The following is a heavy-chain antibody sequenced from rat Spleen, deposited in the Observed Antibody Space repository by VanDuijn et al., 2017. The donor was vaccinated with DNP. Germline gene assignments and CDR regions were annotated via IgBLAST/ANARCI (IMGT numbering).Heavy chain of an antibody. J-gene: IGHJ3*01. D-gene: IGHD4-2*01. CDR1: GFNLNDYW. Sequence: EVKLVESGGGLVQPGRSLKLSCAASGFNLNDYWMDWVRQAPGKGLEWIGEIKKDSSTINYTPSLKDKFTISRDNAQNTLYLQMNELGSEDTAIYYCVTRGDPYDNWFAYWGRGTLVTVSS. V-gene: IGHV4-2*01. CDR3: VTRGDPYDNWFAY. CDR2: IKKDSSTI.